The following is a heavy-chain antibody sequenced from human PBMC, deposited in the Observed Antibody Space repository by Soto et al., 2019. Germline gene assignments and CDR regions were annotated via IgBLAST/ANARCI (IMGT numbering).Heavy chain of an antibody. V-gene: IGHV3-30*18. CDR2: ISYDGRLK. CDR3: AKDFALSGSYYGSLNYYYGMDV. J-gene: IGHJ6*02. CDR1: GLNFAYYP. Sequence: GSLRLSCVGSGLNFAYYPMNWVRQAPGKGLQWVAIISYDGRLKYYANSVTRRFTISRDNPKSALSLQMHNLRPQDIADHHCAKDFALSGSYYGSLNYYYGMDVRGRRPTVAASS. D-gene: IGHD3-10*01.